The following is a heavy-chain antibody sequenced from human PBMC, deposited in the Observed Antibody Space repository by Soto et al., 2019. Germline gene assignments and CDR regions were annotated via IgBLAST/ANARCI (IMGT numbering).Heavy chain of an antibody. D-gene: IGHD2-8*01. CDR1: GGSFSGYY. J-gene: IGHJ4*01. V-gene: IGHV4-34*01. CDR2: INHSGST. CDR3: ASPGENNGDY. Sequence: SETLSLTCAVYGGSFSGYYWSWIRQPPGKGLEWIGEINHSGSTNYNPSLKSRVTISVDTSKNQFSLKLSSVTAADTAVYYCASPGENNGDYSGHGTLLTVSS.